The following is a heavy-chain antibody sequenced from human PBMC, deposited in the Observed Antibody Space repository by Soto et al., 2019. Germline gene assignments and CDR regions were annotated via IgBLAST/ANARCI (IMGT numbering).Heavy chain of an antibody. Sequence: GGSLRLSCAASGFTFSNAWMSWVRQAPGKGLEWVGRIKSKTDGGTTDYAAPVKGRFTSSRDDSKNTLYLQMNSLKTEDTAVYYCTTETFKLTIFGVAEGYWGQGTLVTVSS. CDR3: TTETFKLTIFGVAEGY. CDR2: IKSKTDGGTT. CDR1: GFTFSNAW. J-gene: IGHJ4*02. D-gene: IGHD3-3*01. V-gene: IGHV3-15*01.